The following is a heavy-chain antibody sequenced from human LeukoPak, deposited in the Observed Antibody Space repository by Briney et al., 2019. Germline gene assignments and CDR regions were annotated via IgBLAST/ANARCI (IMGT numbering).Heavy chain of an antibody. D-gene: IGHD3-16*02. CDR3: AKDYRGDMITFGGVIDPY. J-gene: IGHJ4*02. V-gene: IGHV3-23*01. CDR1: GFTFSSYA. Sequence: GGSLRLSCAASGFTFSSYAMSWVRQAPGRGLEWVSAISGSGGSTYYADSVKGRFTISRDNSKNTLYLQMNSLRAEDTAVCYCAKDYRGDMITFGGVIDPYWGQGTLVTVSS. CDR2: ISGSGGST.